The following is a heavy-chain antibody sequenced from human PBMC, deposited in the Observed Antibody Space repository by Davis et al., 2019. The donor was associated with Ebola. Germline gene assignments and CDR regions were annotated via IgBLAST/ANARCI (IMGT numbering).Heavy chain of an antibody. J-gene: IGHJ4*02. D-gene: IGHD1-14*01. Sequence: SVKVSCKASGGTFSSYAISWVRQAPGQGLEWMGGIIPIFGTANYAQKFQGRVTITADESTSTAYMELSSLRSEDTAVYYCARVAGGTHYFDYWGQGTLVTVSS. CDR2: IIPIFGTA. V-gene: IGHV1-69*13. CDR1: GGTFSSYA. CDR3: ARVAGGTHYFDY.